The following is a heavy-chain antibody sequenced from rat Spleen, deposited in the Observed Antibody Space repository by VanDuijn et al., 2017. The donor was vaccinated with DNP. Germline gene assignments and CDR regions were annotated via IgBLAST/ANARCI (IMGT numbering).Heavy chain of an antibody. Sequence: EVQLVESGGDLVQPGRSLKLSCVASGLTFNNYWMTWIRQVPGKGLEWVASITSSGDNTFYPDSVKGRFTISRDNAKDTLYLQMNSLRSEDTATYYCSTNWELYYWGQGVMVTVSS. V-gene: IGHV5-31*01. D-gene: IGHD5-1*01. CDR2: ITSSGDNT. CDR3: STNWELYY. CDR1: GLTFNNYW. J-gene: IGHJ2*01.